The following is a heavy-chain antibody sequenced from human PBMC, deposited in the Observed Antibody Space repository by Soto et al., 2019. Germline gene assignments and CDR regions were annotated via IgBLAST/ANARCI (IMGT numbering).Heavy chain of an antibody. D-gene: IGHD5-18*01. CDR3: ARSRDTALVHFDP. J-gene: IGHJ5*02. CDR2: ISAYNGNT. CDR1: GYTFTSYG. Sequence: GASVKITYNVSGYTFTSYGISWVRQAPGQGLEWMGWISAYNGNTNYAQKLQGRVTMTTDTSTSTAYMELRSLRSDDTAVYYCARSRDTALVHFDPWGQGPLVPVS. V-gene: IGHV1-18*01.